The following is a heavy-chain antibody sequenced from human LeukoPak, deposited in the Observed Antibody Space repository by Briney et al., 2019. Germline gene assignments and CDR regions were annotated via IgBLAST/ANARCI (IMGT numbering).Heavy chain of an antibody. V-gene: IGHV3-9*01. J-gene: IGHJ4*02. D-gene: IGHD3-22*01. Sequence: GGSLRLSCAASGFTFDDYAMHWVRQAPGKGLEWVSGISWNSGSIGYADSVKGRFTISRDNAKNSLYLQMNSLRAEDTAVYYCARSSLNYYDSSDYWGQGTLVTVSS. CDR3: ARSSLNYYDSSDY. CDR1: GFTFDDYA. CDR2: ISWNSGSI.